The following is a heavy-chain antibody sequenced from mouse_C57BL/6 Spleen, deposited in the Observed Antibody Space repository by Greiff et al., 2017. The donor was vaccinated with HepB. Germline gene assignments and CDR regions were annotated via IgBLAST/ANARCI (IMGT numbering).Heavy chain of an antibody. CDR3: ARHYPYPYFDY. CDR2: IYPGDGDT. V-gene: IGHV1-82*01. J-gene: IGHJ2*01. Sequence: VKLMESGPELVEPGASVKISCKASGYAFSSSWMNWVKQRPGKGLEWIGRIYPGDGDTNYNGKFKGKATLTADKSSSTAYMQLSSLTSEDSAVYFCARHYPYPYFDYWGQGTTLTVSS. CDR1: GYAFSSSW. D-gene: IGHD1-1*02.